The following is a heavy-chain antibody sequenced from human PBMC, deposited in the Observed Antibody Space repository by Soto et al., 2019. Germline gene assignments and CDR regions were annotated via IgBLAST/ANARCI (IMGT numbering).Heavy chain of an antibody. D-gene: IGHD2-15*01. CDR2: IYYSGST. Sequence: QVQLQESGPGLVKPSETLSLTCTVSGGSISSYYWSWIRQPPGKGLEWIGYIYYSGSTNYNPSPKSRVTISVDTSKNQFSLKLSSVTAADTAVYYCARALYCSGGSCYFDYWGQGTLVTVSS. CDR1: GGSISSYY. V-gene: IGHV4-59*01. CDR3: ARALYCSGGSCYFDY. J-gene: IGHJ4*02.